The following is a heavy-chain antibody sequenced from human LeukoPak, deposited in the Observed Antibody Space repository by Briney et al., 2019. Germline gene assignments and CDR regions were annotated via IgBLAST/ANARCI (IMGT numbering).Heavy chain of an antibody. CDR3: AKGGPGIAAADY. J-gene: IGHJ4*02. D-gene: IGHD6-13*01. Sequence: GGSLRLSCAASGFTFSSFGMHWVRQAPGKGLEWVAVISYDGSNKYYADSVKGRFTISRDNSKNTLYLQMNSLRAEDTAVYYCAKGGPGIAAADYWGQGTLVTVPS. V-gene: IGHV3-30*18. CDR1: GFTFSSFG. CDR2: ISYDGSNK.